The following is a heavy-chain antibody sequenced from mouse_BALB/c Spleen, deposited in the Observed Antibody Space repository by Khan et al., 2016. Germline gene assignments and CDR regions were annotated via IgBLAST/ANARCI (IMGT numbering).Heavy chain of an antibody. J-gene: IGHJ4*01. CDR2: IYPSDRYT. CDR1: GYTFTSYW. V-gene: IGHV1-69*02. Sequence: QVQLQQPGAELVRPGASVKLSCKASGYTFTSYWINWVRQRPGQGLEWIGNIYPSDRYTNYNQKFKDKATLTVDKSSNTAYMQLSSPTSEDSAVYSRTRGGGRRRSCAMDYWGQGTSVTVSS. CDR3: TRGGGRRRSCAMDY.